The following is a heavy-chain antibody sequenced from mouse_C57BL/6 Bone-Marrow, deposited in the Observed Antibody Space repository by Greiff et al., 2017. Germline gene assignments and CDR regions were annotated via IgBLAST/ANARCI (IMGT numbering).Heavy chain of an antibody. V-gene: IGHV1-61*01. Sequence: VQLQQPGADLVRPGSSVKLSCKASGYTFTSYWMDWVQQRPGQGLEWIGNIYPSDSATHYNQKFKDKATLTVDKSSSTAYMQLSSLTSEDSAVYYCARGDYSNPAWFAYWGQGTLVTVSA. J-gene: IGHJ3*01. CDR3: ARGDYSNPAWFAY. CDR1: GYTFTSYW. CDR2: IYPSDSAT. D-gene: IGHD2-5*01.